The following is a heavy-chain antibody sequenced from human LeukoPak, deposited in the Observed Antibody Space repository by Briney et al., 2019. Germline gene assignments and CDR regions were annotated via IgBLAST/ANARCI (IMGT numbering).Heavy chain of an antibody. V-gene: IGHV4-59*01. CDR1: GVSISRDY. J-gene: IGHJ6*02. D-gene: IGHD3-10*01. CDR3: ARRSDFGSGSFAMDV. CDR2: TSYSGGT. Sequence: SETLSLTCTVSGVSISRDYWTWIRLPPGKGLEWIGYTSYSGGTNYNPSLQSRVTMSVDTSKNQFSLKLSSVTAADTAVYYCARRSDFGSGSFAMDVWGQGTTVTVSS.